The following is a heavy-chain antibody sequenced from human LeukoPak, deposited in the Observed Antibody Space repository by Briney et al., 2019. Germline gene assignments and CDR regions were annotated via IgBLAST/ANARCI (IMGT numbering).Heavy chain of an antibody. D-gene: IGHD2/OR15-2a*01. CDR3: TRFRNIASLYGMDV. V-gene: IGHV3-73*01. J-gene: IGHJ6*02. Sequence: GGSLKLSCAASGFTFSGPAMHWVRQASGKGLEWVGRIRSKANSYATAYAASVKGRFTISRDDSKNTAYLQMNSLKTEDTAVYYCTRFRNIASLYGMDVWGQGTTVTVSS. CDR1: GFTFSGPA. CDR2: IRSKANSYAT.